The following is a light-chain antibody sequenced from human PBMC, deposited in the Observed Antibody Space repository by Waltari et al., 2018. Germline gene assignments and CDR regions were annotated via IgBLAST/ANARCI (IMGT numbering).Light chain of an antibody. J-gene: IGLJ3*02. CDR2: EGS. CDR1: SSDVGSSNL. V-gene: IGLV2-23*01. Sequence: QSALTQPASVSGSPGQPITISCTGTSSDVGSSNLVSWYQQHPGKAPKLMIYEGSKRPSGVSNRFSGSKSGNTASLTISGLQAEDEADYYCCSYAGSSTPWVFGGGTKLTVL. CDR3: CSYAGSSTPWV.